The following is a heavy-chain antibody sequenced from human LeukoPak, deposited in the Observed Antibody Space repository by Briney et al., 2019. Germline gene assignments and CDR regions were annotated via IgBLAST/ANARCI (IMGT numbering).Heavy chain of an antibody. D-gene: IGHD1-14*01. CDR2: IDTSGSAM. CDR3: SRARKGHYFDY. V-gene: IGHV3-11*04. Sequence: GGSLRLSCAASGFTFSDNYMIWIRQAPGKGLEWVSYIDTSGSAMYYAVPVKGRFTISRDNARNSLYLQMNSLRAEGTGVYYCSRARKGHYFDYWGQGPLVSVSS. J-gene: IGHJ4*02. CDR1: GFTFSDNY.